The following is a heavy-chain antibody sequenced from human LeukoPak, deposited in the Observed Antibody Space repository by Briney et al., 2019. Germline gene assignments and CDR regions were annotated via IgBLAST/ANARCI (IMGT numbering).Heavy chain of an antibody. D-gene: IGHD5-18*01. CDR3: ARMDMDPAMVTNYLDH. CDR2: IHPSGSST. J-gene: IGHJ4*02. Sequence: ASVKISCKASGYTFTNNYMHWVRQAPGQGLEWMGVIHPSGSSTNYAQKFQGRVTMTKDTPASTAYIELTSLRSDDTAVYYCARMDMDPAMVTNYLDHWGQGTLVTVSS. CDR1: GYTFTNNY. V-gene: IGHV1-46*01.